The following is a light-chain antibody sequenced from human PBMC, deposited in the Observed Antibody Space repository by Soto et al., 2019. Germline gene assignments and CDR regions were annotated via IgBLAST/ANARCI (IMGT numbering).Light chain of an antibody. CDR2: GAS. V-gene: IGKV3-15*01. CDR1: QSVSSN. Sequence: EMMMTQSPATLSVSPGERATLSCRASQSVSSNLAWYQQKPGQAPRLLIYGASTRATGIPARFSGSGSGTEFTLTISSLQSEDFAVYYCQQYNNWARTFGQGTKLEI. J-gene: IGKJ1*01. CDR3: QQYNNWART.